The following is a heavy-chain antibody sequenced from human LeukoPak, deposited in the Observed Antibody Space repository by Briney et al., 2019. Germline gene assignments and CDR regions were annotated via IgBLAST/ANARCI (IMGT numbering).Heavy chain of an antibody. D-gene: IGHD7-27*01. J-gene: IGHJ4*02. CDR2: RDYGANT. Sequence: SETLSLTRTVSGVSISSSSDYWGWIRQPPGKGLEWIGRRDYGANTNYNPSLKSRVTVSVDTSNNQFSLNVNSVTAADTAVYYCGGHSPWGPFEYWGQGIRVTVSS. CDR1: GVSISSSSDY. CDR3: GGHSPWGPFEY. V-gene: IGHV4-39*01.